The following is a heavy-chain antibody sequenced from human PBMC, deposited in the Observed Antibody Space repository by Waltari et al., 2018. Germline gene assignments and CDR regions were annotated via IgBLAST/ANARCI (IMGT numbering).Heavy chain of an antibody. CDR2: IYTRGTT. D-gene: IGHD3-10*01. J-gene: IGHJ6*02. CDR1: GGSISSGSYY. V-gene: IGHV4-61*09. Sequence: QVQLQESGPGLVKPSQTLSLTCTVSGGSISSGSYYWSWIRQPAGKGLEWIGYIYTRGTTNHNPSLKSRVTISVDTSKNQFSRKLSSVTAADTAVYYCARDKRVKNPVLHHYYYGMDVWGQGTTVTVSS. CDR3: ARDKRVKNPVLHHYYYGMDV.